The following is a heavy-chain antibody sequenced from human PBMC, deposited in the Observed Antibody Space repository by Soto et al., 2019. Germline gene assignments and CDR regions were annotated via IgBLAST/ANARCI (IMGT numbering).Heavy chain of an antibody. V-gene: IGHV5-51*01. D-gene: IGHD6-13*01. Sequence: PGESLKISCKGSGYSFTSYWIGWGRQRPGKGLEWMGIIYPGDSDTRYSPSFEGQVTISADKSISTAYLQRSSLKASDTAMYYCARELSEYSSSWYGNFFDYWGQGTLVTVSS. CDR1: GYSFTSYW. J-gene: IGHJ4*02. CDR2: IYPGDSDT. CDR3: ARELSEYSSSWYGNFFDY.